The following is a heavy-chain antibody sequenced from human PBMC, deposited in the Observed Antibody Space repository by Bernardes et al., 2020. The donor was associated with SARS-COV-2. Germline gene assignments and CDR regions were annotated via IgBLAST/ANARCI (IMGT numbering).Heavy chain of an antibody. V-gene: IGHV4-4*02. CDR3: AREEAIFGLDPLPYYFDY. D-gene: IGHD3-3*01. CDR2: IFHIGNT. J-gene: IGHJ4*02. Sequence: SETLSLTCTVSGGSISSPNWWSCVPQPPGQGLEWIGAIFHIGNTKYNPSLEGRVTISLDKSKNQFSLKLKSLTAADTAVYYCAREEAIFGLDPLPYYFDYWGQGALVTVSS. CDR1: GGSISSPNW.